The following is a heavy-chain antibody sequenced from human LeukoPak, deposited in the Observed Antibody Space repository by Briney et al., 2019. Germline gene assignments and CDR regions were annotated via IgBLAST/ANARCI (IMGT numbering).Heavy chain of an antibody. D-gene: IGHD3-10*01. Sequence: GGSLRLSCAASGFTFSSYAMHWVRQAPGKGLEWVAVISYDGSNKYYADSVKGRFTISRDNSKNTLYLQMNSLRAEDTAVYYCARDRSLLWFGESPYYYGMDVWGQGTTVTVSS. J-gene: IGHJ6*02. V-gene: IGHV3-30-3*01. CDR3: ARDRSLLWFGESPYYYGMDV. CDR1: GFTFSSYA. CDR2: ISYDGSNK.